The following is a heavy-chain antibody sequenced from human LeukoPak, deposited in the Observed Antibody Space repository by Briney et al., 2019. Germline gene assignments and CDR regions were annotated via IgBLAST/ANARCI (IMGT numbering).Heavy chain of an antibody. CDR2: NSSSSSYI. CDR1: GFTFSSYS. Sequence: GGSLRLSCAASGFTFSSYSMNWVRQAPGKGLEWVSSNSSSSSYIYYADSVKGRFTISRDNAKNSLYLQMNSLRAEDTAVYYCASPREYQLLYFGYWGQGTLVTVSS. CDR3: ASPREYQLLYFGY. V-gene: IGHV3-21*01. D-gene: IGHD2-2*01. J-gene: IGHJ4*02.